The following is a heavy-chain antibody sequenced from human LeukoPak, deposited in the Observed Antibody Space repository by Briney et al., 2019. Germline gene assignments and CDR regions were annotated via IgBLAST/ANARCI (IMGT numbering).Heavy chain of an antibody. D-gene: IGHD2-2*01. CDR3: ATVVPAANSWFDP. Sequence: ASVKVSCKVSGYTLTELSMHWVRQAPGKGLEWMGGFDPEDGETIYAQKFQGRVTMTEDTSADTAYMELSSLRSEDTAVYYCATVVPAANSWFDPWGQGTLVTVSS. V-gene: IGHV1-24*01. CDR2: FDPEDGET. J-gene: IGHJ5*02. CDR1: GYTLTELS.